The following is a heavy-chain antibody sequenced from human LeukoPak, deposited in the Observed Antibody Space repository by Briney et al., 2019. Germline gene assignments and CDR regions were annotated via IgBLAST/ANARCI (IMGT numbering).Heavy chain of an antibody. CDR2: VNPDGGVT. CDR1: GFTFSNYW. V-gene: IGHV3-74*01. CDR3: AKDLGSYYFPY. Sequence: GGSLRLSCVASGFTFSNYWMHWGRQAPGKGLVWVSRVNPDGGVTNYADSVKGRFTISRDNSKNTLYLQMNSLRAEDTAVYYCAKDLGSYYFPYWGQGTLVTVSS. J-gene: IGHJ4*02. D-gene: IGHD1-26*01.